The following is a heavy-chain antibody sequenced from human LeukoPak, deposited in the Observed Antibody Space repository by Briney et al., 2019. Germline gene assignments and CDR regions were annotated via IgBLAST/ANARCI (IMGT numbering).Heavy chain of an antibody. J-gene: IGHJ4*02. V-gene: IGHV4-38-2*02. CDR2: IYHSGST. CDR3: ARGPHRIYSSAPGGDY. D-gene: IGHD6-19*01. CDR1: GYSISSGYY. Sequence: SETLSLTCTVSGYSISSGYYWGWIRQPPGQGLEWIGSIYHSGSTYYNPSLKSRVTISVDTSKNQFSLKLSSVTAADTAVYYCARGPHRIYSSAPGGDYWGQGTLITISS.